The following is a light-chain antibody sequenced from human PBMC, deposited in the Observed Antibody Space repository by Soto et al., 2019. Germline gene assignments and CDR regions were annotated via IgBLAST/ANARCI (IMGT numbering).Light chain of an antibody. J-gene: IGKJ3*01. CDR2: TAA. V-gene: IGKV1-39*01. Sequence: DIQMTQSPSSLSASIGDRVIITCRTSQSVSTFLNWYRHKPGEAPRLLIYTAATLHGGVPSRFSGNGFWAGIPLNLSSLPPEGFGNYYCQESYSSPFTIGPGTRVDVK. CDR1: QSVSTF. CDR3: QESYSSPFT.